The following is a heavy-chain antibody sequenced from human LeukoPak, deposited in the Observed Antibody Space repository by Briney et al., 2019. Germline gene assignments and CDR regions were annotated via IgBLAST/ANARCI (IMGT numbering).Heavy chain of an antibody. CDR3: ARRGKDSGYEYFDY. J-gene: IGHJ4*02. V-gene: IGHV3-21*01. CDR1: GFTFSSYS. Sequence: PGGSLRLSCAASGFTFSSYSMNWVRQAPGKGLEWVSSISSSSSYIYYADSVKGRFTISRDNAKNSLYLQMNSLRAEDAAVYFCARRGKDSGYEYFDYWGQGTLVTVSS. D-gene: IGHD5-12*01. CDR2: ISSSSSYI.